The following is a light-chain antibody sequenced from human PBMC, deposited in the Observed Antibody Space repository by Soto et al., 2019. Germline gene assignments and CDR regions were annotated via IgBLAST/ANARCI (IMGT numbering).Light chain of an antibody. J-gene: IGLJ3*02. CDR3: AAWDDSLKGWV. Sequence: QSVLTQPPSASGTPGQRVTISCSGGSSNIGRNTVNWYQQLPGTAPKLLIYSNDRRPSGVPDRFSGSKSGTSASLAICGLQSEDEADYYCAAWDDSLKGWVFGGGTQLTVL. CDR1: SSNIGRNT. CDR2: SND. V-gene: IGLV1-44*01.